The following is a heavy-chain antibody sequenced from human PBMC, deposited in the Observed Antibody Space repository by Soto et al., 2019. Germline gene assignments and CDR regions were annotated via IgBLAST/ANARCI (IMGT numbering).Heavy chain of an antibody. D-gene: IGHD2-15*01. Sequence: QVQLQESGPGLVKPSQTLSLTCTVSGGSISSGGYYWSWIRQHPGKGLEWIGYIFYSGSTYYNPSLTSRVTISVDTSKTQFSLKLSSVTAADTAVYYCARYCSGGSCYSSHFDYWGQGTLVTVSS. CDR3: ARYCSGGSCYSSHFDY. CDR1: GGSISSGGYY. CDR2: IFYSGST. J-gene: IGHJ4*02. V-gene: IGHV4-31*03.